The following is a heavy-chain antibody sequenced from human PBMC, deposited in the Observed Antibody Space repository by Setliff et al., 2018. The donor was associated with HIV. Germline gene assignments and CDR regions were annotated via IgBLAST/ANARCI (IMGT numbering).Heavy chain of an antibody. CDR1: GGSIGIHY. D-gene: IGHD6-19*01. J-gene: IGHJ4*02. V-gene: IGHV4-59*11. CDR2: VYHTGST. CDR3: GRQAWDHQSSGYFVDY. Sequence: SETLSLTCAVSGGSIGIHYWSWIRQPPGKGLEWIGTVYHTGSTIYNPSLQSRVIMSVDTSRNQFSLNVNSLTAADTAVYYCGRQAWDHQSSGYFVDYWGQGTLVTVSS.